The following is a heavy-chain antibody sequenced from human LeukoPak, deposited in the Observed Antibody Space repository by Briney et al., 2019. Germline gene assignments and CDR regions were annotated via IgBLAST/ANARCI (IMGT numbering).Heavy chain of an antibody. D-gene: IGHD4-17*01. Sequence: GGSLRLSCAAPGFTFSSYSMNWVRQAPGKGLEWVSSISSSSSYIYYADSVKGRFTISRDNAKNSLYLQMNSLRAEDTAVYYCARANGDYPVYYFDYWGQGTLVTVSS. J-gene: IGHJ4*02. CDR1: GFTFSSYS. V-gene: IGHV3-21*01. CDR2: ISSSSSYI. CDR3: ARANGDYPVYYFDY.